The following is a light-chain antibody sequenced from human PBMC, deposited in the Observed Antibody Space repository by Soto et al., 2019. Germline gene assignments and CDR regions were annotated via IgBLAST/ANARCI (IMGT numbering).Light chain of an antibody. V-gene: IGLV2-14*01. J-gene: IGLJ1*01. CDR1: SSDIGRYNY. CDR3: CSYAGKNFPFYV. Sequence: QSALTQPASVSGSPGQSITISCTGTSSDIGRYNYVSWFQQHPGKVPKLVIFEVNYRPSGVSDRFSGSKSGNTASLTITGLQAEDEADYFCCSYAGKNFPFYVFGTGTKVTVL. CDR2: EVN.